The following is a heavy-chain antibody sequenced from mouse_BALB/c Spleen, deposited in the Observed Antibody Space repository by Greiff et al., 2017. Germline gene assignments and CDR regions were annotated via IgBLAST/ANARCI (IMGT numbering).Heavy chain of an antibody. V-gene: IGHV1-63*02. CDR3: ARDSSGYGFAY. J-gene: IGHJ3*01. CDR2: IYPGGGYT. D-gene: IGHD3-2*01. Sequence: VQLQQSGAELVRPGTSVKISCKASGYTFTNYWLGWVKQRPGHGLEWIGDIYPGGGYTNYNEKFKGKATLTADTSSSTAYMQLSSLTSEDSAVYFCARDSSGYGFAYWGQGTLVTVSA. CDR1: GYTFTNYW.